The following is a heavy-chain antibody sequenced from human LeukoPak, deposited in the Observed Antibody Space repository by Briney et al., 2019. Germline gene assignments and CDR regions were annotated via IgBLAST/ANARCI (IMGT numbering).Heavy chain of an antibody. CDR1: GFTFSSYD. V-gene: IGHV3-13*01. J-gene: IGHJ4*02. CDR3: AKEALKQWLLDY. CDR2: IGTAGEI. D-gene: IGHD6-19*01. Sequence: PGGSLRLSCAASGFTFSSYDIHWVRQATGKGLEWVSGIGTAGEIYYPGSVKGRFTISRENAKNSLYLQMNSLRAEDTAVYYCAKEALKQWLLDYWGQGTLVTVSS.